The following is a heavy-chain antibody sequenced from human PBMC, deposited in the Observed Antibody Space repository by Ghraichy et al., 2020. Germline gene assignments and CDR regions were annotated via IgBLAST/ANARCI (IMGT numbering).Heavy chain of an antibody. V-gene: IGHV4-34*01. D-gene: IGHD5-24*01. CDR1: GGSFSGYY. CDR3: ARVGRWLQLVGPEERGCYFDY. CDR2: INHSGST. Sequence: SQTLSLTCAVYGGSFSGYYWSWIRQPPGKGLEWIGEINHSGSTNYNPSLKSRVTISVDTSKNQFSLKLSSVTAADTAVYYCARVGRWLQLVGPEERGCYFDYWGQGTLVTVSS. J-gene: IGHJ4*02.